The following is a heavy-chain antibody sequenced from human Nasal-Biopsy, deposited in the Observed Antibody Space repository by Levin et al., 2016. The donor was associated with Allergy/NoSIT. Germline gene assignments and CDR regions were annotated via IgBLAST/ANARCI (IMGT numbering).Heavy chain of an antibody. CDR2: ISYDGSVK. V-gene: IGHV3-30*18. CDR3: AKDFLLEWLSHSFHAMDV. J-gene: IGHJ6*02. CDR1: GFKFTNYA. D-gene: IGHD3-3*01. Sequence: GGSLRLSCAASGFKFTNYAMHWVRQAPGKGLEWVAVISYDGSVKYYGDSVKGRFTVSRDNSKNTLFLQMNSLRPEDTAVYYCAKDFLLEWLSHSFHAMDVWGQGTTVTVSS.